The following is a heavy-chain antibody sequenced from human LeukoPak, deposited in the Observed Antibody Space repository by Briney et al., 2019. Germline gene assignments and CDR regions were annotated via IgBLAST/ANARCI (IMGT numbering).Heavy chain of an antibody. CDR3: ARLLESQMAFDY. CDR1: GGSFSGYY. V-gene: IGHV4-34*01. CDR2: INHSGST. J-gene: IGHJ4*02. D-gene: IGHD5-24*01. Sequence: SETLSLTCAVYGGSFSGYYWSWIRQPPGKGLERIGEINHSGSTNYNPSLKSRVTISVDTSKNQFSLKLSSVTAADTAVYYCARLLESQMAFDYWGQGTLVTVSS.